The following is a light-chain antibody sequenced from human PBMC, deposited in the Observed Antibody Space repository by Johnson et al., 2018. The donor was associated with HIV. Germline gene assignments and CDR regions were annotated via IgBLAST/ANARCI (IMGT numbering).Light chain of an antibody. Sequence: QSVLTQPPSVSAAPGQKVTISCSGSSSNIESNSVSWYQQLPGTAPKLLIYDNNKRPSGIPDRFSGSKSGTSATLGITGLQTGDEADYYCGTWDSSLSAYVFGTGTKVTVL. CDR3: GTWDSSLSAYV. V-gene: IGLV1-51*01. CDR1: SSNIESNS. CDR2: DNN. J-gene: IGLJ1*01.